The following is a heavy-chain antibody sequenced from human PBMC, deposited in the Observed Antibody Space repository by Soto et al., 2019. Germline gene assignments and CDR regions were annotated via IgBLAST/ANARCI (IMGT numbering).Heavy chain of an antibody. CDR3: ASGRGSEIYSSSTIAYNHYFYYYGMDV. CDR1: GYTFTRYD. Sequence: ASVNVSCPASGYTFTRYDINWVRQATGQGLEWMGWMNPNSGNTGYAQKFQGRVTMTRNTSISTAYMELSSLRSEDTAVYYCASGRGSEIYSSSTIAYNHYFYYYGMDVCGQGTTVTLAS. CDR2: MNPNSGNT. V-gene: IGHV1-8*01. J-gene: IGHJ6*01. D-gene: IGHD2-2*01.